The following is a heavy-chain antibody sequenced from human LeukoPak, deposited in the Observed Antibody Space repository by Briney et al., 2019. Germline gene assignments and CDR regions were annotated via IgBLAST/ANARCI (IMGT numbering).Heavy chain of an antibody. D-gene: IGHD3-9*01. J-gene: IGHJ6*03. Sequence: SETLSLTCAVYGGSFSCYYWSWIRQPPGKGLEWIGEINHSGSTNYNPSLKSRVTISVDASKNQFSLKLSSVTAADTAVYYCARGTNILTGYYYYMDVWGKGTTVTVSS. CDR2: INHSGST. V-gene: IGHV4-34*01. CDR3: ARGTNILTGYYYYMDV. CDR1: GGSFSCYY.